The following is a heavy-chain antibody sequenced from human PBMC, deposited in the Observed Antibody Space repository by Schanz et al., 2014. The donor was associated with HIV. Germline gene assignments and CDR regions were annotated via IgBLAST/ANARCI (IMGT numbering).Heavy chain of an antibody. D-gene: IGHD2-2*03. CDR2: MNPNSGNT. CDR3: AREVDIVVVPAAIVGWFDP. V-gene: IGHV1-8*01. Sequence: QVQLVQSGAEVKKPGASVKVSCKASGYTFTSYDINWVRQATGQGLEWMGWMNPNSGNTGYAQKCQGRVTMTRNTSISTAYMELSSLRSEDTAVYYCAREVDIVVVPAAIVGWFDPWGQGTLVTVSS. J-gene: IGHJ5*02. CDR1: GYTFTSYD.